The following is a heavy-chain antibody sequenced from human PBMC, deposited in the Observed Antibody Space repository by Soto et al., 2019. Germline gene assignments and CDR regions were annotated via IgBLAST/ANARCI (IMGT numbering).Heavy chain of an antibody. J-gene: IGHJ4*02. V-gene: IGHV1-18*03. D-gene: IGHD2-8*01. CDR3: ARSGAYCTSITCLFDSF. Sequence: QAQLVQSGGEVKKPGASVKVSCRASGYTFTSYGYAWVRQAPGQGLEWMGWISAYNGDTNYAQKLQKRVTLTTDTSTTTANMELRNLGYDEMDVYYCARSGAYCTSITCLFDSFWGLGTLVTVSS. CDR1: GYTFTSYG. CDR2: ISAYNGDT.